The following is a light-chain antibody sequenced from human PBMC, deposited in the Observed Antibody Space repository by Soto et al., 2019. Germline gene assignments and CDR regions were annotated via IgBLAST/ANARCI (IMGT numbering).Light chain of an antibody. CDR3: CTYAGHVPK. CDR2: EVR. CDR1: SSDVGGYNH. J-gene: IGLJ2*01. V-gene: IGLV2-23*02. Sequence: QSVLTQPASVSGSPGQSITISCTGTSSDVGGYNHVSWYQQHPGKAPKLIIYEVRNRPSGVSVRFSGSKSGATASLTISGLLPEDEAVYFCCTYAGHVPKFGGGTKLTVL.